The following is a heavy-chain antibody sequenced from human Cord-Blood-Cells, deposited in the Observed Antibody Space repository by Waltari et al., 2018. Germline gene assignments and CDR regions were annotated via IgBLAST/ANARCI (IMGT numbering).Heavy chain of an antibody. V-gene: IGHV3-73*02. CDR1: GFTFSGSA. CDR2: IRSKANSYAT. D-gene: IGHD1-7*01. CDR3: TRNWNYYFDY. J-gene: IGHJ4*02. Sequence: EVQLVESGGGLVQPGGSLKLSCAASGFTFSGSAMHWVRQASGKGLEWVGRIRSKANSYATAYAASVKGRFTISRDDSKNTAYLQMNSLKTEDTAVYYCTRNWNYYFDYWGQGTLVTVSS.